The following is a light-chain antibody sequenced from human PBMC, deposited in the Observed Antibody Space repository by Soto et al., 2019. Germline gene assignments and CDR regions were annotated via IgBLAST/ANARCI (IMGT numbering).Light chain of an antibody. Sequence: EIVLTQSPGTLSLSPGERATLSCRASQSVGSYLAWYQQKPGQAPRLLIYGASSRATGIPDRFSGSGSGTDFTLTISRLEPEDFAVYYCQPYNNWPLTFGGGTKVDIK. CDR2: GAS. J-gene: IGKJ4*01. V-gene: IGKV3-20*01. CDR3: QPYNNWPLT. CDR1: QSVGSY.